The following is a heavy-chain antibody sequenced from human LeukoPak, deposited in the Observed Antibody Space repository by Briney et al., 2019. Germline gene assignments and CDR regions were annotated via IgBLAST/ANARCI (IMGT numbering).Heavy chain of an antibody. V-gene: IGHV1-24*01. CDR2: FDTEDGET. CDR1: GCTLTELF. Sequence: ASATVSCKVSGCTLTELFLHWVRQAPAKGLAWMGGFDTEDGETIYAQKCQGRVTMTEDTSTDTAYKELSSLRSEDTAVYYCATDQYYYGTGSYDYWGQGSLVTVSS. D-gene: IGHD3-10*01. J-gene: IGHJ4*02. CDR3: ATDQYYYGTGSYDY.